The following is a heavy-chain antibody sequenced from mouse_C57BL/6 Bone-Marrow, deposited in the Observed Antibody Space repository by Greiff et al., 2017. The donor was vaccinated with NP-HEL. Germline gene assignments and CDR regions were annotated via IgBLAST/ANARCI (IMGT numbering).Heavy chain of an antibody. CDR1: GFTFSDYG. Sequence: EVMLVESGGGLVQPGGSLKLSCAASGFTFSDYGMAWVRQAPRKGPEWVAFISNLAYSIYYADTVTGRFTISRGNAKNTLYLEMSSLRSEDTAMYYCARQDYYGSSYWFAYWGQGTLVTVSA. V-gene: IGHV5-15*01. D-gene: IGHD1-1*01. CDR2: ISNLAYSI. J-gene: IGHJ3*01. CDR3: ARQDYYGSSYWFAY.